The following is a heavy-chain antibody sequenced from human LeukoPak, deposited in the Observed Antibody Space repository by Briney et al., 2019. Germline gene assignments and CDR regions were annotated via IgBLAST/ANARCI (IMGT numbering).Heavy chain of an antibody. CDR2: ISYDGTNK. V-gene: IGHV3-30*18. D-gene: IGHD6-13*01. CDR1: GFXFSSYG. J-gene: IGHJ2*01. CDR3: AKGGRAAADRNFDL. Sequence: PGRSLRLSCAASGFXFSSYGIHWVRQAPGKGLEWVAAISYDGTNKNDADSVKGRFTISRDNSKNTLYLQMNSLRAEDTAVYYCAKGGRAAADRNFDLWGRGTLVTVSS.